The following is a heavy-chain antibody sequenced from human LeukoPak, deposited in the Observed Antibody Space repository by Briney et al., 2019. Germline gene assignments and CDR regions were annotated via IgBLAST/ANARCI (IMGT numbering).Heavy chain of an antibody. CDR1: GFTFSTYG. V-gene: IGHV3-23*01. J-gene: IGHJ4*02. D-gene: IGHD3-16*01. CDR3: SKGAPVGGTRLFDY. Sequence: GGSLRLSCAASGFTFSTYGMSWVRQAPGKGLEWVAIIGGSGETTIYGDSVKGRLTISRDNSKNTVYLQMNSLRVEDTAVYYCSKGAPVGGTRLFDYWGQGTLVTVSS. CDR2: IGGSGETT.